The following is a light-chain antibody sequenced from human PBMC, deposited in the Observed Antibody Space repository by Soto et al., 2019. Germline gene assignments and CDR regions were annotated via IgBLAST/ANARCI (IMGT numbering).Light chain of an antibody. V-gene: IGLV2-11*01. CDR3: CSYAGNSFYV. CDR2: DVS. Sequence: QSGLSQPRPVSGSPVQSVTISCTGTSSDVGGYDFVSWYQQRPDKAPKLMIYDVSVRPSGVPDRFSASKSGNTASLTVSGLQAEDEADYYCCSYAGNSFYVFGTGTKVTVL. CDR1: SSDVGGYDF. J-gene: IGLJ1*01.